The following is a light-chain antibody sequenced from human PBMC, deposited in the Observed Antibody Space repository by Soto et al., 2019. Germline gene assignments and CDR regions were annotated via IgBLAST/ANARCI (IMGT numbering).Light chain of an antibody. Sequence: EVGLTQSPGTLSLSPGERATLSCMASQSVSSSFLAWYQQKPGQAPRLLIHAASTGATGIPARFRGSGSGTDFSLTISSLEPEDSAVYFCHQYADSPQTFGQGTKVEIK. CDR1: QSVSSSF. V-gene: IGKV3-20*01. CDR3: HQYADSPQT. J-gene: IGKJ2*01. CDR2: AAS.